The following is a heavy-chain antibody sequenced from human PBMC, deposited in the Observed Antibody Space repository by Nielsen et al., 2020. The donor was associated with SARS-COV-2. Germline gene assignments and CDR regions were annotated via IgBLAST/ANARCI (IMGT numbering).Heavy chain of an antibody. CDR2: IYPGDSDT. CDR1: GYSFTSYW. J-gene: IGHJ3*02. D-gene: IGHD3-22*01. V-gene: IGHV5-51*01. CDR3: ARQQAYYYDSSGYSQGADAFDI. Sequence: GEFLKISCKGSGYSFTSYWIGWVRQMPGKGLEWMGIIYPGDSDTRYSPSFQGQVTISADKSISTAYLQWSSLKASDTAMYYCARQQAYYYDSSGYSQGADAFDIWGQGTMVTVSS.